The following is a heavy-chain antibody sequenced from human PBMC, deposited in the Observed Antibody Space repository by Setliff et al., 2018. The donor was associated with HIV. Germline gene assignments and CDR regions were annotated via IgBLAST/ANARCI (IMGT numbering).Heavy chain of an antibody. CDR3: ARVGASGVPSTMDYYYYMDV. CDR2: VYYTGNT. V-gene: IGHV4-39*02. CDR1: GGSISSYY. Sequence: SETLSLTCTVSGGSISSYYWGWIRQPPGKGLEWVGTVYYTGNTFYNPSLRNRVTISVDTSKNYLSLKVTSVSAADAAVYYCARVGASGVPSTMDYYYYMDVWGKGTTVTVSS. D-gene: IGHD3-10*01. J-gene: IGHJ6*03.